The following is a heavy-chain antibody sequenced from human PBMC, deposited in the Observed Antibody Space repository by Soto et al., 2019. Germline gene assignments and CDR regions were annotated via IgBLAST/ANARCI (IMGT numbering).Heavy chain of an antibody. CDR2: IIPIFGTA. D-gene: IGHD6-19*01. Sequence: QVQLVQSGAEVKKPGSSVKVSCKASGGTFSSYAISWVRQAPGQGLEWMGGIIPIFGTANYAQKFQGRVTITADKSTSTAYMELSSLRSEDTAVYYCASPAWYSSKVDYYFDYWGQGTLVTVSS. V-gene: IGHV1-69*06. J-gene: IGHJ4*02. CDR1: GGTFSSYA. CDR3: ASPAWYSSKVDYYFDY.